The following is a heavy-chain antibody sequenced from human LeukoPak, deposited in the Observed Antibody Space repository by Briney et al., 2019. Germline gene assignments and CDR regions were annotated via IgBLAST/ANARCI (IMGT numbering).Heavy chain of an antibody. CDR3: AREWRGRYYYYYMDV. V-gene: IGHV4-59*01. J-gene: IGHJ6*03. CDR1: GGSISSYY. Sequence: SSETLSLTCTVSGGSISSYYWSWIRQPPGKGLEWIGYIYYSGSTNYNPSLKSRVTISVDTSKNQFSLKLSSVTAADTAVYYCAREWRGRYYYYYMDVWGKGTTVTVSS. D-gene: IGHD2-15*01. CDR2: IYYSGST.